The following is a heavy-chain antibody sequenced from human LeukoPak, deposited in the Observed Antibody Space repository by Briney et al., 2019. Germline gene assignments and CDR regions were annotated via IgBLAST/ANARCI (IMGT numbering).Heavy chain of an antibody. CDR1: GYTFTGHY. Sequence: ASVTVSCKASGYTFTGHYMHWVRQAPGQGPEWMGWINPNSGGTNLARNFQGRVTMTRDTSISTAYMELSRLRIDDTAVYYCARDLGDGGYNTFDYWGQGTLVTVSS. CDR3: ARDLGDGGYNTFDY. J-gene: IGHJ4*02. CDR2: INPNSGGT. V-gene: IGHV1-2*02. D-gene: IGHD5-24*01.